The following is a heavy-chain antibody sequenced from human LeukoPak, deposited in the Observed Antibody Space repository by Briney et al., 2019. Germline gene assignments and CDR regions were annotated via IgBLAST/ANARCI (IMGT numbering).Heavy chain of an antibody. CDR1: GFTFTSYW. D-gene: IGHD6-19*01. CDR3: ARRGTIAVPVFWFDP. CDR2: IKQDGSEK. Sequence: GGSLRLSCVASGFTFTSYWMSWVRQAPGKGLEWVANIKQDGSEKYYLDSLEGRFTISRDNAKNSVYLQTNRLRAEDTAVYYCARRGTIAVPVFWFDPWGQGTLVIVSS. V-gene: IGHV3-7*01. J-gene: IGHJ5*02.